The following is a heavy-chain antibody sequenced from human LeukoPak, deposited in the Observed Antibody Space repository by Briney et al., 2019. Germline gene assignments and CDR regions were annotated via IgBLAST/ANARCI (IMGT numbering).Heavy chain of an antibody. D-gene: IGHD5-18*01. CDR2: IYSGGST. CDR3: ARAQDYSRGYSYCLDYYGMDV. CDR1: GFTVSNNY. J-gene: IGHJ6*02. Sequence: GGSLRLSCAASGFTVSNNYMSWVRQAPGKGLEWVSDIYSGGSTYYADSVEGRFKITRDNSKNTLYLQMNSLRAEDTAVYYCARAQDYSRGYSYCLDYYGMDVWGQGTTVTVSS. V-gene: IGHV3-53*01.